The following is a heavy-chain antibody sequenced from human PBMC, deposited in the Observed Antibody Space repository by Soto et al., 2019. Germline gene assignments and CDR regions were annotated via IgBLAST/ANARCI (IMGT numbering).Heavy chain of an antibody. CDR3: VRRPPSPRGDYYLDY. V-gene: IGHV2-5*02. D-gene: IGHD4-17*01. Sequence: QITLKESGPALVKPTQTLTLTCTFSGFSLRNTRVGVGWIRQPPGKALEWLALTYGGDENHYRPSLKNRLTISEDASNSQVVLTMTNMDPLDTGTYYCVRRPPSPRGDYYLDYWGPGTLVTVSS. CDR1: GFSLRNTRVG. J-gene: IGHJ4*02. CDR2: TYGGDEN.